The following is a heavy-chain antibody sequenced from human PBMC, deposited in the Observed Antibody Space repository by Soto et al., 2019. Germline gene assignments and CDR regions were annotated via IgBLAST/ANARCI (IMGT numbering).Heavy chain of an antibody. CDR3: ARGADYYDSSRYSYFDY. CDR1: GFTFRSYG. V-gene: IGHV3-33*01. Sequence: GGSLRLSCAASGFTFRSYGMHWVRQAPGKGLEWVAVIWYDGSNKYYADSVKGRFTISRDNSKNTLYLQMNSLRAEDTAVYYCARGADYYDSSRYSYFDYWGQGTLVTVSS. J-gene: IGHJ4*02. D-gene: IGHD3-22*01. CDR2: IWYDGSNK.